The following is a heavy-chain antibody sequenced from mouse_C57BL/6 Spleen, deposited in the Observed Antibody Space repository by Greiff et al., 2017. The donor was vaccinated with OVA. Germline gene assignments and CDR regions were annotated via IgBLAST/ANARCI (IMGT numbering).Heavy chain of an antibody. D-gene: IGHD1-1*01. Sequence: QVQLQQPGAELVKPGASVKLSCKASGYTFTSYWMQWVKQRPGQGLEWIGEIDPSDSYTNYNQKFKGKATLTVDTSSSPAYMQLSSLTSEDSAVYLWERTYGSTYYAMDSGVQGPS. CDR3: ERTYGSTYYAMDS. J-gene: IGHJ4*01. CDR2: IDPSDSYT. V-gene: IGHV1-50*01. CDR1: GYTFTSYW.